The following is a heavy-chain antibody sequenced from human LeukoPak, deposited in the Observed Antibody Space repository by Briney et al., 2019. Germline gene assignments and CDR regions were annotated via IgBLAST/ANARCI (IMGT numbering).Heavy chain of an antibody. CDR3: TKSLDY. CDR1: GFTCSRSW. V-gene: IGHV3-7*01. J-gene: IGHJ4*02. CDR2: IREDGRET. Sequence: PGGSLRLSCVASGFTCSRSWMDWVREVPGKGLEWVANIREDGRETYYVDSARGRFTISRDNAKNSLYLQMYSLRVEDTAIYYCTKSLDYWGQGTLVTVPS.